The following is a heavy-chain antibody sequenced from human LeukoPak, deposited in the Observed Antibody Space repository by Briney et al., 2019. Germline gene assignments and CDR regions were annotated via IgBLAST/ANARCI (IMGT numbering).Heavy chain of an antibody. CDR3: ARLIAAVPDY. CDR2: IYTSGST. V-gene: IGHV4-61*02. Sequence: SETLSLTCTVSGGSISSGSYYWSWLRQPAGKGLEWIGRIYTSGSTNYNPSLKSRVTISVDTSKNQFSLKLSSVTAADTAVYYCARLIAAVPDYWGQGTLVTVSS. J-gene: IGHJ4*02. CDR1: GGSISSGSYY. D-gene: IGHD6-13*01.